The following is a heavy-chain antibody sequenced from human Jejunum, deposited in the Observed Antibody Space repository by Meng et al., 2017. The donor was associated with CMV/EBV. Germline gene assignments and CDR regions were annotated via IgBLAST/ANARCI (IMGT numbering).Heavy chain of an antibody. J-gene: IGHJ4*02. CDR2: ISSIGNTM. V-gene: IGHV3-48*04. CDR1: FPFNFYS. D-gene: IGHD3-3*01. CDR3: ARGFQHDSWSAYYNDY. Sequence: FPFNFYSMMWVRQAPGKGLEWVSYISSIGNTMFYADSVKGRFTLSRDNAKNSVYLQMNSLRVEDTAVYYCARGFQHDSWSAYYNDYWGQGTLVTVSS.